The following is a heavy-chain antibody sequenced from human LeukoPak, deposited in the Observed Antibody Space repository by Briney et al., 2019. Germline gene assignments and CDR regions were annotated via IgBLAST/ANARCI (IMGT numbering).Heavy chain of an antibody. CDR1: GFTFSSYA. V-gene: IGHV3-23*01. Sequence: GGSLRFSCKASGFTFSSYAMSWVRQAQGKGLEWVSAISGSGGSTYYADSVKGRFTISRDNSKNTLYLQMNSLRAEDTAVYYCAKVPLLWFGELSGISWFDPWGQGTLVTISS. CDR2: ISGSGGST. CDR3: AKVPLLWFGELSGISWFDP. D-gene: IGHD3-10*01. J-gene: IGHJ5*02.